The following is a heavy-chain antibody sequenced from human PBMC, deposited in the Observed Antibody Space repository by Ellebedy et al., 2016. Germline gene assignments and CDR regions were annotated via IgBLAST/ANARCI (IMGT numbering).Heavy chain of an antibody. J-gene: IGHJ3*02. CDR2: ISGSGGST. CDR3: AKASSGYYYEETGNAFDI. D-gene: IGHD3-22*01. Sequence: GGSLRLXXAASGFTFSSYAMSWVRQAPGKGLEWVSAISGSGGSTYYADSVKGRFTISRDNSKNTLYLQMNSLRAEDTAVYYCAKASSGYYYEETGNAFDIWGQGTMVTVSS. CDR1: GFTFSSYA. V-gene: IGHV3-23*01.